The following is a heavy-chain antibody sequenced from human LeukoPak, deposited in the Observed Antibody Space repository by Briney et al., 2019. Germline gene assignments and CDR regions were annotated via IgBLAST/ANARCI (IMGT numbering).Heavy chain of an antibody. D-gene: IGHD6-19*01. J-gene: IGHJ6*02. CDR3: AREWLGSGWYKGYYYGMDV. CDR1: GYTFTSYG. V-gene: IGHV1-18*01. CDR2: ISAYNGNT. Sequence: GASVKVSCKASGYTFTSYGISWVRQAPGQGLEWMGCISAYNGNTNYAQKLQGRVTMTTDTSTSTAYMELRSLRSDDTAVYYCAREWLGSGWYKGYYYGMDVWGQGTTVTVSS.